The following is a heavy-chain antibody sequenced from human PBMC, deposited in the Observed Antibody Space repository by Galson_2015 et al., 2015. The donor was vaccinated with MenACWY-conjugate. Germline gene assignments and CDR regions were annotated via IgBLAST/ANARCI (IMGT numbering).Heavy chain of an antibody. CDR2: LYYSGST. V-gene: IGHV4-39*07. D-gene: IGHD7-27*01. CDR1: GASISDATHY. J-gene: IGHJ3*01. CDR3: ARNVTLIAAPGDGRKGFAFDL. Sequence: SETLSLTCSVSGASISDATHYWAWIRQPPGKGLEWIGSLYYSGSTHYNPSLRSRISMSVDTSKNQFSLMLTSLTAADTAIYFCARNVTLIAAPGDGRKGFAFDLWGQGMQVTVSS.